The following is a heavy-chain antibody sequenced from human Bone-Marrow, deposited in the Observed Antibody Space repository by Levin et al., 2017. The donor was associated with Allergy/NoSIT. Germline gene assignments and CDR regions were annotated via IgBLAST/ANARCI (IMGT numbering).Heavy chain of an antibody. J-gene: IGHJ4*02. D-gene: IGHD3-9*01. CDR3: ARGGRYFDWLSYFDS. Sequence: SETLSLTCTVSGGSTRGDYYWTWIRQPAGKGLEWIGRIFVVGSTNYNPSLKSRVTISLESSNQFSLRLKSVTAADTAVYYCARGGRYFDWLSYFDSWGQGLLVTVSS. CDR1: GGSTRGDYY. V-gene: IGHV4-61*02. CDR2: IFVVGST.